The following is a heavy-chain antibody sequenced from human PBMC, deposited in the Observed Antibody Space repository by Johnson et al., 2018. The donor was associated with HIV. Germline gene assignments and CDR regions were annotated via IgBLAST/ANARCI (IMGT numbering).Heavy chain of an antibody. J-gene: IGHJ3*02. CDR3: AREGATIEGRSTFDI. CDR1: GFTISNNY. V-gene: IGHV3-66*01. CDR2: IYSGGST. Sequence: VQLVESGGGLVQPGGSLRLSCAASGFTISNNYMSWVRQAPGKGLEWVSVIYSGGSTYYADSVTGRFTISRDISKNTLDLQMNSLRAEDTAVYYCAREGATIEGRSTFDIWGPGTMVTVSS. D-gene: IGHD5-24*01.